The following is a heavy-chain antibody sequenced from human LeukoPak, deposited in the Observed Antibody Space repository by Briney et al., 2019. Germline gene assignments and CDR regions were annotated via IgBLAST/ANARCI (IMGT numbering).Heavy chain of an antibody. CDR3: ARLVTANFDY. CDR2: INPNSGGT. J-gene: IGHJ4*02. Sequence: ASVKVSCKASGGTFSSYAISWVRQAPGQGLEWMGRINPNSGGTNYAQKFQGRVTMTRDTSISTAYMELSRLRSDDTAVYYCARLVTANFDYWGQGTLVTVSS. D-gene: IGHD2-21*02. V-gene: IGHV1-2*06. CDR1: GGTFSSYA.